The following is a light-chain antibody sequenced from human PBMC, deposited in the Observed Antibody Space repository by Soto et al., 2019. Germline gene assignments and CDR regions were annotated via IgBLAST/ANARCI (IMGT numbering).Light chain of an antibody. CDR1: ENVDKW. Sequence: DIQMTQSPSTLSASLGDRVTITCRASENVDKWLAWYQQKPGKAPKLLIYEASNSQSGVTSRFSGSGSGTEFTLTISSLQPDDFATYYCQQYNRPSSALTFGQGTTVEIK. CDR3: QQYNRPSSALT. V-gene: IGKV1-5*03. CDR2: EAS. J-gene: IGKJ1*01.